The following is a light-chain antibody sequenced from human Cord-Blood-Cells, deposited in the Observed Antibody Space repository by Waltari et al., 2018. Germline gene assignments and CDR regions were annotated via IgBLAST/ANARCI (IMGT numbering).Light chain of an antibody. CDR1: QSVSSN. V-gene: IGKV3-15*01. CDR3: QQYNNWPPYT. J-gene: IGKJ2*01. Sequence: ERVIMQSPATPYLSPGERATLPCSASQSVSSNLAWYQQKPGQAPRLIIYGASTRPTGIPARFSGSGSGTEFTLTISSLQSEDFAVYYCQQYNNWPPYTFGQGTKLEIK. CDR2: GAS.